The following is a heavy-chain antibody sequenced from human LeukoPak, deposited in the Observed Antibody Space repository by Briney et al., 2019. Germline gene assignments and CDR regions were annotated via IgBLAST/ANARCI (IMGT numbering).Heavy chain of an antibody. CDR1: GGSISSSSYY. V-gene: IGHV4-39*01. J-gene: IGHJ5*02. D-gene: IGHD3-10*01. CDR3: ARHREESRVLHWFDP. CDR2: IYYSGST. Sequence: SETLSLTCTVSGGSISSSSYYWGWSRQPPGKGLEWIGSIYYSGSTYYNPSLTIRVTISVDTSKNQFSLKLSSVTAADTAVYYCARHREESRVLHWFDPWGQGTLVTVSS.